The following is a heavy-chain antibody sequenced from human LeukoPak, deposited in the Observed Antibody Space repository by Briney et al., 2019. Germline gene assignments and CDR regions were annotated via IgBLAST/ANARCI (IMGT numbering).Heavy chain of an antibody. V-gene: IGHV3-11*01. Sequence: GGSLRLSCAASGFTFSDYYMSWIRQAPGKGLEWVSYISSSGSTMYYADSVKGRFTISRDNAKNSLYLQMNSLRAEDTAVYYCARQYPRSSWYFDYWGQGTLVTVSS. CDR3: ARQYPRSSWYFDY. D-gene: IGHD6-13*01. CDR2: ISSSGSTM. CDR1: GFTFSDYY. J-gene: IGHJ4*02.